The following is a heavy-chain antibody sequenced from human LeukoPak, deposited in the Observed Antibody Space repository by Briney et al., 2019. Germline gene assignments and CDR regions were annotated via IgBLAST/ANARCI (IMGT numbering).Heavy chain of an antibody. CDR2: IWYDGSNK. Sequence: GGSLRLSCAASGFTFRNYGMYWVRQAPGKGLEWVAIIWYDGSNKYYTGSAKGRFTISRDNTKNTLFLQMNSLRVEDTAVYYCVRHAGSFPLGGMDVWGQGTTVTVSS. CDR1: GFTFRNYG. D-gene: IGHD1-26*01. CDR3: VRHAGSFPLGGMDV. V-gene: IGHV3-33*02. J-gene: IGHJ6*02.